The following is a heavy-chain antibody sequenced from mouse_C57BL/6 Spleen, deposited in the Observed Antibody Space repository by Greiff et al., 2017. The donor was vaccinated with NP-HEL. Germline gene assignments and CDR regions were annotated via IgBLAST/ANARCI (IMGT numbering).Heavy chain of an antibody. CDR2: IDPSDSET. J-gene: IGHJ2*01. CDR3: ARDYYGSSYVHFDY. V-gene: IGHV1-52*01. Sequence: QVQLQQPGAELVRPGSSVKLSCKASGYTFTSYWMHWVKPRPIQGLEWIGNIDPSDSETHYNQKFKDKATLTVDKSSSTAYMQLSSLTSEDSAVYYCARDYYGSSYVHFDYWGQGTTLTVSS. CDR1: GYTFTSYW. D-gene: IGHD1-1*01.